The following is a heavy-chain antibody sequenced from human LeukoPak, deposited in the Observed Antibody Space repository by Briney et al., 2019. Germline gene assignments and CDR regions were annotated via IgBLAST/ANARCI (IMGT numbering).Heavy chain of an antibody. D-gene: IGHD3-22*01. V-gene: IGHV1-2*02. CDR1: GYTFTGYY. J-gene: IGHJ4*02. Sequence: ASVKVSCKASGYTFTGYYMHWVRQAPGQGLEWMGWINPNSGGTNYAQKFQGRVTMTRDTSISTAYMELSRLRSDDTGVYYCARAPVLDYYDSSGYLDYWGQGTLVTVSS. CDR3: ARAPVLDYYDSSGYLDY. CDR2: INPNSGGT.